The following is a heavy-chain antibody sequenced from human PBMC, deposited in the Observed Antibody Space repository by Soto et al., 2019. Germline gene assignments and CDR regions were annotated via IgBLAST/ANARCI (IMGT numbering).Heavy chain of an antibody. J-gene: IGHJ4*02. D-gene: IGHD3-22*01. V-gene: IGHV3-23*01. Sequence: GGSLRLSCAASGFTFSSYAMSWVRQAPGKGLEWVSAISGSGGSTYYADSVKGRFTISRDNSKNTLYLQMNSLRAEDTAVYYCAKDWYYYDSSGPLAYFDYWGQGTLVTVSS. CDR3: AKDWYYYDSSGPLAYFDY. CDR2: ISGSGGST. CDR1: GFTFSSYA.